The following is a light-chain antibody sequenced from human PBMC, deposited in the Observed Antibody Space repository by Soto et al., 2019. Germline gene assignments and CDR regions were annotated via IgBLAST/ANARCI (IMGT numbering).Light chain of an antibody. CDR1: SSDVGGYNY. CDR3: SSYTSSSTRI. Sequence: QSVLTQPASVSGSPGQSIIISWTGTSSDVGGYNYVSWYQQHPGKAPKLMIYDVSNRPSGVSNRFSGSKSGNTASLTISGLQAEDEADYYCSSYTSSSTRIFGTGTKVTVL. V-gene: IGLV2-14*01. J-gene: IGLJ1*01. CDR2: DVS.